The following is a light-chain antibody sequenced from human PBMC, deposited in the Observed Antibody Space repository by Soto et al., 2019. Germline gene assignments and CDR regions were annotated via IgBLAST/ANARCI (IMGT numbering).Light chain of an antibody. CDR3: QQYNNWPPIT. Sequence: VLTQSPGTLSLSPGERATLSCRAIQSVSSSNLAWYQQKPGQAPRLLIYGASTRATGIPARFSGSGSGTEFTLTISSLQSEDFAVYYCQQYNNWPPITFGQGTRLEIK. V-gene: IGKV3-15*01. CDR2: GAS. J-gene: IGKJ5*01. CDR1: QSVSSSN.